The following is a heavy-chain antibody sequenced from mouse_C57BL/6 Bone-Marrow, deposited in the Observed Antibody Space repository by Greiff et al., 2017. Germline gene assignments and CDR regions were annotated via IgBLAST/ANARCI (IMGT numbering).Heavy chain of an antibody. Sequence: EVQRVESGPGLVKPSQSLSLTCSVTGYSITSGYYWNWIRQFPGNKLEWMGYISYDGSTNYNPSLKNRISITRDTSKNQFFLQLNSVTTEDTATYYWARDGYYRWYFDVWGTGTTVTVSS. CDR2: ISYDGST. D-gene: IGHD2-3*01. CDR1: GYSITSGYY. CDR3: ARDGYYRWYFDV. J-gene: IGHJ1*03. V-gene: IGHV3-6*01.